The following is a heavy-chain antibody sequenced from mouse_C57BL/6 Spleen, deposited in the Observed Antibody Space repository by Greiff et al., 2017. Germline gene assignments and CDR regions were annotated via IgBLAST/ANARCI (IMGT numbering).Heavy chain of an antibody. CDR2: ISSGSSTI. CDR3: ARETDGYFAY. J-gene: IGHJ3*01. D-gene: IGHD2-3*01. CDR1: GFTFSDYG. V-gene: IGHV5-17*01. Sequence: EVKLVESGGGLVKPGGSLKLSCAASGFTFSDYGMHWVRQAPEKGLEWVAYISSGSSTIYYADTVKGRFTISRDNAKNTLFLQMTSLRSEDTAMYYCARETDGYFAYWGQGTLVTVSA.